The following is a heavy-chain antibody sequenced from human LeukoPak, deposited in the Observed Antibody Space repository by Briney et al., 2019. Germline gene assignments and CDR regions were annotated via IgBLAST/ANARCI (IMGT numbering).Heavy chain of an antibody. J-gene: IGHJ6*03. V-gene: IGHV1-18*01. D-gene: IGHD1-26*01. CDR2: ISAYNGNT. CDR3: ARGVFDSGSYSAYYYYYMDV. Sequence: GASVKVSCKASGYTFTSYGISWVRQAPGQGLEWMGWISAYNGNTNYAQKLQGRVTMTTDTSTSTAYMELRSLRSDDTAVYYCARGVFDSGSYSAYYYYYMDVWGKGTTVTVSS. CDR1: GYTFTSYG.